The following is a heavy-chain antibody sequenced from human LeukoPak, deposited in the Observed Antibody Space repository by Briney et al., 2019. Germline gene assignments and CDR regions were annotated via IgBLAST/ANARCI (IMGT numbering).Heavy chain of an antibody. Sequence: GESLKLSCKGSGYSFTNYWIAWVRQMPGKGLEWMGVIYPSDSDTRYNPSFQGQVTISADRSFGTAYLQWGSLKASDSAMYYCARREATTEYFDFWGLGTLVTVSS. J-gene: IGHJ4*02. CDR2: IYPSDSDT. CDR3: ARREATTEYFDF. V-gene: IGHV5-51*01. CDR1: GYSFTNYW. D-gene: IGHD1-7*01.